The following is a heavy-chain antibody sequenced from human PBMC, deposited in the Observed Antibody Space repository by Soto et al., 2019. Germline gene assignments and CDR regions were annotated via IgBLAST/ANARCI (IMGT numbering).Heavy chain of an antibody. V-gene: IGHV3-33*01. D-gene: IGHD2-2*01. CDR1: GFTFSSYG. CDR3: ARGPALYSPYCSSTSCYGGNYYYCYMDV. CDR2: IWYDGSNK. J-gene: IGHJ6*03. Sequence: GGSLRLSCAASGFTFSSYGMHWVRQAPGKGLEWVAVIWYDGSNKYYADSVKGRFTISRDNSKNTLYLQMNSLRAEDTAVYYCARGPALYSPYCSSTSCYGGNYYYCYMDVWGKGNTVPVS.